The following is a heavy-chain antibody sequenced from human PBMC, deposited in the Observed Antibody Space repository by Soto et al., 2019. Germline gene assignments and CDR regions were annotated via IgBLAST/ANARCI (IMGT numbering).Heavy chain of an antibody. Sequence: QVPLVQSGAEVRKPGASVTVSCRSSGDSFNDYYIHWVRQAPGQGLEWMGWINPNSGVTKYAQKFQGWVSMTRDTSIRTVYMQLSRLRSDDTAVYYCARESVGATATLDYYYFYMDVWGTGTTVTVSS. CDR2: INPNSGVT. CDR1: GDSFNDYY. D-gene: IGHD1-26*01. J-gene: IGHJ6*03. V-gene: IGHV1-2*04. CDR3: ARESVGATATLDYYYFYMDV.